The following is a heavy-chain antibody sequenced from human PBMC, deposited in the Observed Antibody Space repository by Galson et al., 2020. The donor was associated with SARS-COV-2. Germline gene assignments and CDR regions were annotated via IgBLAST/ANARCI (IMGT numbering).Heavy chain of an antibody. CDR3: VRRGALGYWFDP. CDR2: IPDNGDT. D-gene: IGHD2-15*01. V-gene: IGHV4-38-2*02. J-gene: IGHJ5*02. Sequence: SETLSLTCTLTSYSITRGSYWGCIRQSPGKGLEWLGPIPDNGDTHYNPSLRSRVALAFDTSKNQFFLSLTSVTAADTAVYFCVRRGALGYWFDPWGPGALVTVSA. CDR1: SYSITRGSY.